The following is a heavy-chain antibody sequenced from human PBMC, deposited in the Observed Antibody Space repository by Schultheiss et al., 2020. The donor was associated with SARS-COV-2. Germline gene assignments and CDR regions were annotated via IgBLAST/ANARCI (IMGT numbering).Heavy chain of an antibody. CDR1: GFTFSSYA. V-gene: IGHV3-66*02. CDR2: IYSGGST. J-gene: IGHJ6*03. D-gene: IGHD3-10*01. CDR3: ARGFGGRYYYYYMDV. Sequence: GGSLRLSCAASGFTFSSYAMSWVRQAPGKGLEWVSVIYSGGSTYYADSVKGRFTISRDNSKNTLYLQMNSLRAEDMAVYYCARGFGGRYYYYYMDVWGKGTTVTVSS.